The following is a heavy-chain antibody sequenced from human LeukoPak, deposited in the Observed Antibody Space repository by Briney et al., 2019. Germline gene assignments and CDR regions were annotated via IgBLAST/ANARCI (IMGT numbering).Heavy chain of an antibody. J-gene: IGHJ4*02. CDR3: ASAWSF. D-gene: IGHD1-26*01. CDR1: RFTLSSYW. V-gene: IGHV3-74*01. CDR2: ISPDGSTT. Sequence: PGGSLRLSCVASRFTLSSYWMHWVRQAPGKGLVWVSYISPDGSTTRYADSVKGRFTISRDNAKNTLYLQMNSLRVEDTALYLCASAWSFWGQGALVTVSS.